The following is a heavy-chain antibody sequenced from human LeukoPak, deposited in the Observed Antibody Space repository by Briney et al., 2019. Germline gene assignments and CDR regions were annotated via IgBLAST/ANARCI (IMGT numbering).Heavy chain of an antibody. CDR1: GGSISSSSYY. CDR3: ARVGWSGYSVQNYYMDV. CDR2: IYTSGSP. V-gene: IGHV4-61*02. Sequence: SETLSLTCTVSGGSISSSSYYWSWIRQPAGKGLEWIGRIYTSGSPNYNPSLKSRVTMSVDTSKKQFSLKLSSVTAADTAVYYCARVGWSGYSVQNYYMDVWGKGTTVTVSS. D-gene: IGHD3-3*01. J-gene: IGHJ6*03.